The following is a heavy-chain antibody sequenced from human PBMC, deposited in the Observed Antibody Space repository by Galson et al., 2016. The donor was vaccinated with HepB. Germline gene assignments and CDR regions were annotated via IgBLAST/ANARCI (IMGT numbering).Heavy chain of an antibody. CDR1: GGSFSGYY. J-gene: IGHJ4*02. Sequence: ETLSLTCAVYGGSFSGYYWSWIRQPPGKGLEWIGEINHGGSTNYNPSLKSRVTISGDTSKNQFSLKLRSVTAADTAVYYCARRSYSNYIDYWGQGILVSVSS. V-gene: IGHV4-34*01. CDR3: ARRSYSNYIDY. D-gene: IGHD5-12*01. CDR2: INHGGST.